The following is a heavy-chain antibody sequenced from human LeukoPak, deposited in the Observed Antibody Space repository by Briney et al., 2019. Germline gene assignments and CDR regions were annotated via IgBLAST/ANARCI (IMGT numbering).Heavy chain of an antibody. Sequence: PSETLSLTCAVYGGSFSGYYWSWIRQPPGKGLEWIGEINHSGSTNYNPSLKSRVTISVDTSKNQFSLKLSSVTAADTAVYHCARGMVRGATLPMNYWGQGTLVTVSS. D-gene: IGHD3-10*01. CDR2: INHSGST. CDR3: ARGMVRGATLPMNY. CDR1: GGSFSGYY. J-gene: IGHJ4*02. V-gene: IGHV4-34*01.